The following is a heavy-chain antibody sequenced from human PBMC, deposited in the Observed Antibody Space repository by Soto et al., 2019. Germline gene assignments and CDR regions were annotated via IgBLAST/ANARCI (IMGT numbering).Heavy chain of an antibody. J-gene: IGHJ6*02. CDR3: ARGPYGSGYYQYYYGMDV. D-gene: IGHD3-10*01. CDR2: IGAARDP. V-gene: IGHV3-13*05. CDR1: GFTFSNFD. Sequence: GGSLRLSCATSGFTFSNFDMHWVRQVPGKGLEWVSAIGAARDPYYLGSVKGRFTISRENAKNSVYLQMNDLRAADTAVYYCARGPYGSGYYQYYYGMDVWGQGTTVTVSS.